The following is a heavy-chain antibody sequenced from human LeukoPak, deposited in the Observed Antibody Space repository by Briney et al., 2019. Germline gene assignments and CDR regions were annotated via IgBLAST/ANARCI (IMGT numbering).Heavy chain of an antibody. V-gene: IGHV4-59*08. J-gene: IGHJ5*02. D-gene: IGHD4-17*01. CDR3: ARRPVDYGDFRNWFDP. CDR2: IYYSGST. Sequence: AETLSLTCTVSGGSISSYYWSWIRQTPGKGLEWIGDIYYSGSTNYNPSLKSRVTISVDTSKNQFSLKLSSVTAADTAVYYCARRPVDYGDFRNWFDPSGQGTLVTVSS. CDR1: GGSISSYY.